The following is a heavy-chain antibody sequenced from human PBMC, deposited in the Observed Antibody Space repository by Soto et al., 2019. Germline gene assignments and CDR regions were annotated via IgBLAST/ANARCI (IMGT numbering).Heavy chain of an antibody. Sequence: QVQLVESGGGLVKPGGSLRLSCAASGFTFTDYYMSWLRQAPGQGLQWLSYISGSTDYLNYADSVTGRFTISRDNAKNLLYLQMPSPRADVTAVYYCARDIGLSSSNYFDFWGQGALVTVSS. CDR1: GFTFTDYY. CDR2: ISGSTDYL. CDR3: ARDIGLSSSNYFDF. V-gene: IGHV3-11*05. J-gene: IGHJ4*02. D-gene: IGHD3-10*01.